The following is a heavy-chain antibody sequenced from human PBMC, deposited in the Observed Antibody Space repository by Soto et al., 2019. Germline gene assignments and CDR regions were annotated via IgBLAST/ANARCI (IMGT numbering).Heavy chain of an antibody. V-gene: IGHV4-4*02. CDR1: GDSISSTRW. Sequence: SETLSLTCTVSGDSISSTRWCSWVRQSPGKGLEWIGYIYHGGSTNYNPSLKSRVTISVDTSKNQFSLKLSSVTAADTAVYYCASHMVRGVPFGYWGQGTLVTVSS. CDR3: ASHMVRGVPFGY. D-gene: IGHD3-10*01. J-gene: IGHJ4*02. CDR2: IYHGGST.